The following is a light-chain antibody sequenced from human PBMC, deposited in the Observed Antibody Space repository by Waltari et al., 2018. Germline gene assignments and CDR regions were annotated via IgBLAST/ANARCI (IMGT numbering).Light chain of an antibody. CDR1: TSHTGSKY. CDR2: RHN. J-gene: IGLJ2*01. Sequence: VVTQPPPPSGTPGQRVTISCSGTTSHTGSKYVSWYQHLQGKAPKLLIYRHNQLPSGVPFRFSASKSGTTASLAIIGLRSEDEAGYYCAAWDDRLSGQLFGGGTNLAVL. V-gene: IGLV1-47*01. CDR3: AAWDDRLSGQL.